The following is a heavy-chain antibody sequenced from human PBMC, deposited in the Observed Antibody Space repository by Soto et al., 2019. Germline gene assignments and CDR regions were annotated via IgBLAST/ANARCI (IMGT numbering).Heavy chain of an antibody. CDR1: GFTFSSSI. Sequence: GGSLRLSCAASGFTFSSSIMSWVRQAPGKGLEWVSTFSGSSGNTYYADSVKGRFTISRDNSKNTLYLQMSSLRAEDTAVYYWANRGLYFFDYWGQGPLVTFPS. J-gene: IGHJ4*01. CDR2: FSGSSGNT. CDR3: ANRGLYFFDY. V-gene: IGHV3-23*01. D-gene: IGHD2-15*01.